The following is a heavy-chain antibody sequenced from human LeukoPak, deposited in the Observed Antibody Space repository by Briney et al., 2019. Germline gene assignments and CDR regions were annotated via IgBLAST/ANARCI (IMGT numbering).Heavy chain of an antibody. CDR1: GFTFSSYG. V-gene: IGHV3-23*01. D-gene: IGHD2-2*01. Sequence: PGGSLTLSCAASGFTFSSYGMHWVRQAPGKGLEWVSAISGSGGSTYYADSVKGRFTISRDNSKNTLYLQMNSLRAEDTAVYYWARTQPVYDYWGQGTLVTASS. J-gene: IGHJ4*02. CDR3: ARTQPVYDY. CDR2: ISGSGGST.